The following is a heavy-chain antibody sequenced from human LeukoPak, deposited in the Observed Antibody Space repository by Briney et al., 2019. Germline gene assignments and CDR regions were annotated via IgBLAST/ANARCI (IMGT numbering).Heavy chain of an antibody. J-gene: IGHJ5*02. CDR2: INHSGST. Sequence: SETLSLTCAVYGVSFSGYYWSWIRQPPGKGLEWLGEINHSGSTNYNPSLKSRVTISVDTSKNQFSLKLSSVTAADTAVYYCASGTVTRGWFDPWGQGTLVTVSS. CDR3: ASGTVTRGWFDP. CDR1: GVSFSGYY. V-gene: IGHV4-34*01. D-gene: IGHD4-11*01.